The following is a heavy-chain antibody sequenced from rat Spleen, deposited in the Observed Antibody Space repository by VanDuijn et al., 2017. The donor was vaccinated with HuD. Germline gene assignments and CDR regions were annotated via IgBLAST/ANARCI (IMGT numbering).Heavy chain of an antibody. CDR3: TTLGSLWAPFDY. CDR2: ISTGGGST. D-gene: IGHD1-6*01. CDR1: GFTFSNYY. V-gene: IGHV5-27*01. Sequence: EVQLVESDGGLVQPGRSLKLSCAASGFTFSNYYMAWVRQAPTKGLEWVAYISTGGGSTYYRDSVKGRFTISRDNAKSTLYLQMDSLRSEDTATYYCTTLGSLWAPFDYWGQGTLVTVSS. J-gene: IGHJ3*01.